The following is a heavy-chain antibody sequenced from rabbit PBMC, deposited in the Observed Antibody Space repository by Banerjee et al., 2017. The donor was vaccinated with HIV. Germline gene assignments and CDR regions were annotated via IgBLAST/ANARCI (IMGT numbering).Heavy chain of an antibody. CDR2: IYTGSSGRT. V-gene: IGHV1S45*01. Sequence: QEQLVESGGGLVQPEGSLTLTCKASGFDFSSSHYMCWVRQAPGKGLEWIGCIYTGSSGRTYHASWAKGRFTISKTSSTTVTLQMTSLTAADTATYFCARGSYSSGWGVIPDYFNLWGQGTLVTVS. CDR1: GFDFSSSHY. J-gene: IGHJ4*01. D-gene: IGHD4-1*01. CDR3: ARGSYSSGWGVIPDYFNL.